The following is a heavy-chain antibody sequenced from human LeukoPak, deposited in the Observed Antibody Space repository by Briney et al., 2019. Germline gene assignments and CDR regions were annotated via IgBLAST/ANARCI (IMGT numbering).Heavy chain of an antibody. V-gene: IGHV4-59*01. CDR3: ARGGWVRLGFDC. CDR1: GGSISSSY. D-gene: IGHD5-12*01. J-gene: IGHJ4*02. CDR2: IYNSGNT. Sequence: SETLSLTCTVSGGSISSSYWSWVRQPPGKGLEWIGYIYNSGNTNYNPSLKSRVTISGDASKNQFSLKLSSVTAADTAVYYCARGGWVRLGFDCWGQGILVTVSS.